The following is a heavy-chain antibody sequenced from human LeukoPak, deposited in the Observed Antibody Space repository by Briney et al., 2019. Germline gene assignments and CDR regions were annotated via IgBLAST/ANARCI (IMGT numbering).Heavy chain of an antibody. D-gene: IGHD4-17*01. CDR3: ARAWGYGDRLDY. CDR2: ISYDGSNK. V-gene: IGHV3-30-3*01. CDR1: GFTFSSYA. J-gene: IGHJ4*02. Sequence: GGSLRLSCAASGFTFSSYAMHWVRQAPGKGLEWVAVISYDGSNKYYADSVKGRLTISRDNSKNTLYLQMNSLRAEDTAVYYCARAWGYGDRLDYWGQGTLVTVSS.